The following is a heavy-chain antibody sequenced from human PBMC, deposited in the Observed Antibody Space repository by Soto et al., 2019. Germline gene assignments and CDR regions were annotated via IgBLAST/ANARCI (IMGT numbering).Heavy chain of an antibody. J-gene: IGHJ4*02. CDR2: MNLNSGNT. CDR1: GYTFTSYD. D-gene: IGHD3-22*01. Sequence: QVQLVQSGAEVKKPGASVKVSCKASGYTFTSYDINWVRQATGQGLEWMGWMNLNSGNTGYAQKFQGRVTMTRSNSVSTAYMELTGLRSEDTAVYYCARGHNYHDSSGYYGDWGQGALVTVSS. CDR3: ARGHNYHDSSGYYGD. V-gene: IGHV1-8*01.